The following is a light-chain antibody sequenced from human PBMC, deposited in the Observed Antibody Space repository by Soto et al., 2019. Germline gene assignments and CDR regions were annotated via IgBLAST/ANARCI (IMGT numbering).Light chain of an antibody. CDR2: EVS. CDR3: SSYTSSSTLYV. J-gene: IGLJ1*01. V-gene: IGLV2-14*01. CDR1: SSDVGGYNY. Sequence: SGSPGQSITISCTGTSSDVGGYNYVSWYQQHPGKAPKLMIYEVSNRPSGVSNRFSGSKSGSTASLTISGLQAEDEADYYCSSYTSSSTLYVFGTGTKVTVL.